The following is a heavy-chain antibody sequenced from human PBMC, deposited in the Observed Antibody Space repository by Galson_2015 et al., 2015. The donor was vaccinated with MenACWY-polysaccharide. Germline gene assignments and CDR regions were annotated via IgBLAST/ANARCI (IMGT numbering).Heavy chain of an antibody. J-gene: IGHJ4*02. CDR2: IYWDNDK. CDR1: GFSLNTRGVG. V-gene: IGHV2-5*02. CDR3: AHGQYYYATSSFSYYFDV. D-gene: IGHD3-10*01. Sequence: PALVKPTQTLMLTCTFSGFSLNTRGVGVGWIRQPPGKALEWLALIYWDNDKRYSPSLKTRLTITKDTSKNQVFLAMTNVDPVDTATYYCAHGQYYYATSSFSYYFDVWGPGTLVTVSS.